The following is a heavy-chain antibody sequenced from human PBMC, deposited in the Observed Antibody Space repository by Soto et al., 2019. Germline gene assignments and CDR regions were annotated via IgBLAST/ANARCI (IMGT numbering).Heavy chain of an antibody. V-gene: IGHV3-48*02. CDR2: ISSSSSTI. J-gene: IGHJ5*02. CDR3: ASNTYYDFWSGQTLRGLNWFDP. D-gene: IGHD3-3*01. Sequence: PGGSLRLSCAASGFTFSSYSMNWVRQAPGKGLEWVSYISSSSSTIYYADSVKGRFTISRDNAKNSLYLQMNSLRDEDTAVYYCASNTYYDFWSGQTLRGLNWFDPWGRGTLVTVSS. CDR1: GFTFSSYS.